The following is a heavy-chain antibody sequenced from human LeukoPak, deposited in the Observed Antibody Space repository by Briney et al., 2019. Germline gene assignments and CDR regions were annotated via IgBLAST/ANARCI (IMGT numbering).Heavy chain of an antibody. CDR1: GFTFSTYS. Sequence: GGSLRLSCAASGFTFSTYSMNWVRQAPGKGLEWVSYISDSTSTIYYADSVKGRFTISRDNAKNSLYLQMNSLRAEDTAVYYCARVRLQPRTLLDDAFDIWGQGTMVTVSS. V-gene: IGHV3-48*01. CDR2: ISDSTSTI. CDR3: ARVRLQPRTLLDDAFDI. J-gene: IGHJ3*02. D-gene: IGHD1-14*01.